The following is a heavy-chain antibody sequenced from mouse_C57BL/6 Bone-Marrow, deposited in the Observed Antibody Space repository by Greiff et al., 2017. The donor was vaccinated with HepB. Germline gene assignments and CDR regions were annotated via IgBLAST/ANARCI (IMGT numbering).Heavy chain of an antibody. CDR1: GYTFTDYE. CDR3: TRRIYYGSLDY. CDR2: IDPETGGT. Sequence: QVQLQQSGAELVRPGASVTLSCKASGYTFTDYEMHWVKQTPVHGLEWIGAIDPETGGTAYNQKFKGKAILTADKSSSTAYMELRSLTSEDSAVYYCTRRIYYGSLDYWGQGTTLTVSS. D-gene: IGHD1-1*01. V-gene: IGHV1-15*01. J-gene: IGHJ2*01.